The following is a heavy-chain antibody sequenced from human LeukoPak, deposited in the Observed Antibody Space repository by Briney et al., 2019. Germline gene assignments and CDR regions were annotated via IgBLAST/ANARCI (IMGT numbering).Heavy chain of an antibody. CDR3: ARGGYSGSYFAY. CDR1: GFTFDDYG. J-gene: IGHJ4*02. CDR2: INWNGGST. D-gene: IGHD1-26*01. Sequence: GGSLRLSCAASGFTFDDYGMSWVRQAPGKGLEWVSGINWNGGSTGYADSVKGRFTISRDNAKNSLYVQMNSLRAEDTALYYCARGGYSGSYFAYWGQGTLDTVSS. V-gene: IGHV3-20*04.